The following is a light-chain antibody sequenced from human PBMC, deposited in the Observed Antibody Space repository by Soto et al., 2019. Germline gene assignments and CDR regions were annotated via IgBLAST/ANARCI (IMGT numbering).Light chain of an antibody. V-gene: IGKV3-20*01. CDR1: QSVSSSY. CDR2: GAS. J-gene: IGKJ4*01. Sequence: EIVLTQSPGALSLSTGERATLSCRASQSVSSSYLAWYQQKPGQAPRLLIYGASSRATGIPDRFSGSGSGTDFTLTISRLEPEDFAVYYCQQYGGSPLTFGGGTKV. CDR3: QQYGGSPLT.